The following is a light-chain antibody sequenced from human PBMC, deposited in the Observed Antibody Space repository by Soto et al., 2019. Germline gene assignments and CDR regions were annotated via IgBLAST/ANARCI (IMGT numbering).Light chain of an antibody. V-gene: IGKV3-20*01. CDR1: QSIASSY. J-gene: IGKJ2*01. CDR3: QQYNNWPPMYT. Sequence: ELVLTQSPGTLSLSPGERATLSCRASQSIASSYLAWYQQRPGQAPRLLVSGTSTRATGIPDRFGGSGSGTDFSITISRLEPEDFAVYYCQQYNNWPPMYTFGQGTKLEIK. CDR2: GTS.